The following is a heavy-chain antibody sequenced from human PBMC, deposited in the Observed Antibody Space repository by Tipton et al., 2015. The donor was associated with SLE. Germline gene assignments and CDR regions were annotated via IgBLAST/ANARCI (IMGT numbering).Heavy chain of an antibody. D-gene: IGHD6-13*01. CDR1: GFTVSSNY. J-gene: IGHJ4*02. CDR3: ASASAGQFDY. V-gene: IGHV3-33*08. Sequence: QLVQSGGGLIQPGGSLRLSCAASGFTVSSNYMSWVRQAPGKGLEWAAFVRYDGSNKYYADPVKGRFTISRDNFKNTLYLQMNSLRAEDTAVYYCASASAGQFDYWGQGTLVTVSS. CDR2: VRYDGSNK.